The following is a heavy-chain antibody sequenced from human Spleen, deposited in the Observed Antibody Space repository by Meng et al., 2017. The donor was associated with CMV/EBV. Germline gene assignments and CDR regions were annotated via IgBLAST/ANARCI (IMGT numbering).Heavy chain of an antibody. V-gene: IGHV3-48*04. CDR2: ISSSSSTI. J-gene: IGHJ4*02. Sequence: GESLKISCATSGFTFSAYTMSWVRQAPGKGLEWVSYISSSSSTIYYADSVKVRFTISRDNAKNSLYLQMNSLRAEDTAVYYCASRNFYDSSGYPEGFYFDYWGQGTLVTVSS. CDR1: GFTFSAYT. D-gene: IGHD3-22*01. CDR3: ASRNFYDSSGYPEGFYFDY.